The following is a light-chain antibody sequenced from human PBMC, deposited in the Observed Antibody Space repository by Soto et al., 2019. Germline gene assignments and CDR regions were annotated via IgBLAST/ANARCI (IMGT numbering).Light chain of an antibody. CDR1: SSDVGGHNY. CDR2: DVS. J-gene: IGLJ1*01. V-gene: IGLV2-14*01. Sequence: QSALTQPASVSGSPGQSITISCTGTSSDVGGHNYVSWYQQHPGKAPKLMIYDVSNRPSGVSNRFSGSKSGNTASLTISGLQAEDEADYYCSSYTSSSTNYVFGTGTKLTVL. CDR3: SSYTSSSTNYV.